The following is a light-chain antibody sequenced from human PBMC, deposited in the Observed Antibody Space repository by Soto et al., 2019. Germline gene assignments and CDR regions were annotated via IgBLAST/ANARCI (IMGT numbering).Light chain of an antibody. J-gene: IGLJ3*02. CDR1: SSDVGSYNS. CDR3: CSYAGSYTFGV. CDR2: DVS. V-gene: IGLV2-11*01. Sequence: QSALTQPRSVSGSPGQSVTISCTGTSSDVGSYNSVSWYQQHPGRAPKLMIYDVSERPSGVPDRFSGSKSGNTASLTISGLQAEDEADYYCCSYAGSYTFGVFGGGTKLTVL.